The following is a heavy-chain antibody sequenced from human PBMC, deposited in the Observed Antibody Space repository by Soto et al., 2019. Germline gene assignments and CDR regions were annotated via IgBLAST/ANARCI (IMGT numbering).Heavy chain of an antibody. D-gene: IGHD4-17*01. V-gene: IGHV3-74*01. CDR2: INSDGSST. CDR1: GLTFSSYW. Sequence: EVQLVESGGGLVQPGGSLRLSCAASGLTFSSYWMHWVRQAPGKGLVWVSRINSDGSSTNYADSVKGRFTISRDNAKNTLYLQMSSLRAEYTAVYYCALSHTVTTDYWGQGTLVTVSS. CDR3: ALSHTVTTDY. J-gene: IGHJ4*02.